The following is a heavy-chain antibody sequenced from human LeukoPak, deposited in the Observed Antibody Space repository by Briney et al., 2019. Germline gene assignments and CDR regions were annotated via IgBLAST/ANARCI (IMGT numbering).Heavy chain of an antibody. CDR2: ISPGGGPT. Sequence: GGTLRLSCAGSGFPFSIHGMNWVREAPGKGLEWVSGISPGGGPTYYADSVKGRFTISRDDSKNTLYLQMNNLRAEDTAVYYCAKDGAWLRFDDWGQGILVTVSS. CDR3: AKDGAWLRFDD. V-gene: IGHV3-23*01. CDR1: GFPFSIHG. D-gene: IGHD5-12*01. J-gene: IGHJ4*02.